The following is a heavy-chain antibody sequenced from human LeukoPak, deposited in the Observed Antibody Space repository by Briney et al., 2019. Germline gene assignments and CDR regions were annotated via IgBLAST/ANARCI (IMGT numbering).Heavy chain of an antibody. CDR1: GYTFTSYG. V-gene: IGHV1-18*01. CDR3: ARTYYDFWSGYYHPYYLDY. CDR2: ISAYNGNT. Sequence: GASVKVSCKASGYTFTSYGISWVRQAPGQGLEWMGWISAYNGNTNYAQKLQGRVTMTTDTSTSTAYMELRSLRSDDTAVYYCARTYYDFWSGYYHPYYLDYWGQGTLVTVSS. D-gene: IGHD3-3*01. J-gene: IGHJ4*02.